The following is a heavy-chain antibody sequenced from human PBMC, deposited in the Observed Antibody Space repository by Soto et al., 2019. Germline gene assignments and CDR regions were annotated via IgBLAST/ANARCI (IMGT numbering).Heavy chain of an antibody. J-gene: IGHJ5*02. CDR1: GHLFNNHW. Sequence: PGESLKISCKGPGHLFNNHWIGWVRQTPGKGLEWMGLIFTRDPETKTSPSFQGHVSFSVDNSINTVYLQWTSLKTTDTGIYFCARGYFDSGHGYDLWGQGTLVTV. V-gene: IGHV5-51*01. CDR3: ARGYFDSGHGYDL. CDR2: IFTRDPET. D-gene: IGHD3-10*01.